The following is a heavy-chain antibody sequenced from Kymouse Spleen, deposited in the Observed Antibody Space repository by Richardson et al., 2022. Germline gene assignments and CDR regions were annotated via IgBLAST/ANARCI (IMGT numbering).Heavy chain of an antibody. D-gene: IGHD3-10*01. CDR2: INHSGST. V-gene: IGHV4-34*01. Sequence: QVQLQQWGAGLLKPSETLSLTCAVYGGSFSGYYWSWIRQPPGKGLEWIGEINHSGSTNYNPSLKSRVTISVDTSKNQFSLKLSSVTAADTAVYYCARGNYYGSGSYYFDYWGQGTLVTVSS. CDR1: GGSFSGYY. J-gene: IGHJ4*02. CDR3: ARGNYYGSGSYYFDY.